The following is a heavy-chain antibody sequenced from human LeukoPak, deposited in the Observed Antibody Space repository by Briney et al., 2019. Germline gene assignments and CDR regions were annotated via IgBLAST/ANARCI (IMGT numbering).Heavy chain of an antibody. Sequence: SETLSHTCAVYGGSFSGYYWSWIRQPPGKGLEWIGEINHSGSTNYNPSPKSRVTISVDTSKNQLSLKLSSVTAADTAVYYCARRYSSGWYYFDYWGQGTLVTVSS. V-gene: IGHV4-34*01. J-gene: IGHJ4*02. CDR3: ARRYSSGWYYFDY. CDR1: GGSFSGYY. D-gene: IGHD6-19*01. CDR2: INHSGST.